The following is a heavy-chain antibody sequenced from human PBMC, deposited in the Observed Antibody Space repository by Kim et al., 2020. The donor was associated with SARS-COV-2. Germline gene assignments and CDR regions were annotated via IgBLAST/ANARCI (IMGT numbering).Heavy chain of an antibody. CDR2: IIPMFGTA. CDR1: GGTFSSYA. V-gene: IGHV1-69*06. CDR3: ARDGRTEYYFDSSGYYYPPHFDS. D-gene: IGHD3-22*01. Sequence: SVKVSCKASGGTFSSYAISWVRQAPGQGLEWMGGIIPMFGTANYAQKFQGRVTITADKSTSTAYLELSSLRSEDTAVYYCARDGRTEYYFDSSGYYYPPHFDSWGQGTLVTVSS. J-gene: IGHJ4*02.